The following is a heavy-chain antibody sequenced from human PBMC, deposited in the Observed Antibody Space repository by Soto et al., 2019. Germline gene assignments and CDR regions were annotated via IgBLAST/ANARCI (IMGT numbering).Heavy chain of an antibody. V-gene: IGHV1-69*12. Sequence: QVQLVQSGAEVKKPGSSVKVSCKASGGTFSSYAISWVRQAPGQGLEWMGGIIPIFGTANYAQKFQGRVTSTADESTSTAYMELSSLRSEDTAVYYCARDVEGATTGWYFDLWGRGTLVTVSS. J-gene: IGHJ2*01. CDR3: ARDVEGATTGWYFDL. CDR1: GGTFSSYA. D-gene: IGHD1-26*01. CDR2: IIPIFGTA.